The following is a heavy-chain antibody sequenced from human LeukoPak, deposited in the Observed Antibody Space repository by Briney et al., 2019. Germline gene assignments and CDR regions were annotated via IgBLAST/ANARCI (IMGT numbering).Heavy chain of an antibody. J-gene: IGHJ6*02. CDR1: GGSISSYY. CDR2: IYYSGST. V-gene: IGHV4-59*08. Sequence: SETLSLTCTVSGGSISSYYWSWLRQPPGKGLEWIGYIYYSGSTNYNPSLKSRVAISVDTSKNQFSLKLSSVTAADTAVYYCARHAYGGLNYYGLDVWGQGTTVTVSS. D-gene: IGHD2-21*01. CDR3: ARHAYGGLNYYGLDV.